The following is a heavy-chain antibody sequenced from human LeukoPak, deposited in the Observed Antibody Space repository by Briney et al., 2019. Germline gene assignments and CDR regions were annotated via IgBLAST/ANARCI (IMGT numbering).Heavy chain of an antibody. Sequence: PGGSLRLSCAASGFTFSSYGMHWVRQAPGKGLEWVAVIWYDGSNKYYADSVKGRFTISRDNSKNTLYLQMNSPRAEDTAVYYCARDKVGATDFDYWGQGTLVTVSS. V-gene: IGHV3-33*01. D-gene: IGHD1-26*01. CDR1: GFTFSSYG. J-gene: IGHJ4*02. CDR2: IWYDGSNK. CDR3: ARDKVGATDFDY.